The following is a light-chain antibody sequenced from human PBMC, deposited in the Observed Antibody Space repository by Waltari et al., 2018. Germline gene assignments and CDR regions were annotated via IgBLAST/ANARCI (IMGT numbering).Light chain of an antibody. Sequence: EIVLTQSPATLSLSPGERATVSCRASQSVGRHLAWYQQKAGQAPRLLISDASNRAADTPARFSGSGSGTDFTLTISSLEPEDFAVYYCQQRSTWPSVTFGGGTKVELK. CDR1: QSVGRH. V-gene: IGKV3-11*01. CDR2: DAS. J-gene: IGKJ4*01. CDR3: QQRSTWPSVT.